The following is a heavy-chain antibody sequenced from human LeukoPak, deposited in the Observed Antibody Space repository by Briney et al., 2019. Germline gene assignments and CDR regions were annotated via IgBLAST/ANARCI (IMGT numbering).Heavy chain of an antibody. D-gene: IGHD6-6*01. J-gene: IGHJ4*02. V-gene: IGHV3-74*01. Sequence: GGSLRLSCAASGFTFSNYWMHWVRQAPGKGLVWVSRINSDGSDSTYADSVKGRFTISRDNAKNTLYLQMNSLRAEDTAVYYCVRGDSSSSFDYWGQGTLVTVSS. CDR2: INSDGSDS. CDR1: GFTFSNYW. CDR3: VRGDSSSSFDY.